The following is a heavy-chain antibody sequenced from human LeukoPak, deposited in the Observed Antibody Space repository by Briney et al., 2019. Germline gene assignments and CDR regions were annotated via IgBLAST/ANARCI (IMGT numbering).Heavy chain of an antibody. CDR3: ARGSDFVWGSYRPYFDY. J-gene: IGHJ4*02. V-gene: IGHV3-21*01. CDR1: GFTFSNYA. Sequence: GGSLRLSCAASGFTFSNYAMTWVRQAPGKGLEWVSSISGSTSYIYYADSVRGRFTTSRDNAKNSLYLQMNSLRAEDTAVYYCARGSDFVWGSYRPYFDYWGQGTLVTVSS. CDR2: ISGSTSYI. D-gene: IGHD3-16*02.